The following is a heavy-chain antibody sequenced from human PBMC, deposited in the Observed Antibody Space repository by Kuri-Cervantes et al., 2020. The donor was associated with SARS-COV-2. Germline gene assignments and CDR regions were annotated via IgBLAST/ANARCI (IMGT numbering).Heavy chain of an antibody. V-gene: IGHV1-69*04. D-gene: IGHD6-13*01. J-gene: IGHJ4*02. CDR2: IIPNLGIA. CDR1: GGTFSSYA. Sequence: SVQVSCKDSGGTFSSYAISWVRQAPGQGLEWTGRIIPNLGIANYAQKFQGRVTITADKSTSTAYMELSSLRSEDTAVYYCAGVGIRRIAADEWGQGTLVTVSS. CDR3: AGVGIRRIAADE.